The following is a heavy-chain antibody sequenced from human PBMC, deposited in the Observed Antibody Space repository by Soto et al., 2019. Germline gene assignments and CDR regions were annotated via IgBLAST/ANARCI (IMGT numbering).Heavy chain of an antibody. J-gene: IGHJ4*02. D-gene: IGHD6-19*01. CDR3: TKEAGTIYFDY. CDR2: INWDGSNK. V-gene: IGHV3-43*01. CDR1: GFTFHDHS. Sequence: GGSLRLSCAVSGFTFHDHSMHWVRQAPGKGLEWVSLINWDGSNKYYADSVKGRFTISRDNSKNSLYLQMNSLRSEDTALYYCTKEAGTIYFDYWGQGALVTVSS.